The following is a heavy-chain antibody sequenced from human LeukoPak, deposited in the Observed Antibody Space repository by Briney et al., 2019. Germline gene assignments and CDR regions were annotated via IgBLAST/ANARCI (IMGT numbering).Heavy chain of an antibody. Sequence: PGGSLRLSCAASGFTFSSYAMSRVRQAPGKGLEWVSAISGSGGSTYYADSVKGRFTISRDNSKNTLYLQMNSLRAEGTAVYYCAKDSGSYFDYWGQGTLVTVSS. V-gene: IGHV3-23*01. CDR3: AKDSGSYFDY. CDR1: GFTFSSYA. CDR2: ISGSGGST. J-gene: IGHJ4*02. D-gene: IGHD1-26*01.